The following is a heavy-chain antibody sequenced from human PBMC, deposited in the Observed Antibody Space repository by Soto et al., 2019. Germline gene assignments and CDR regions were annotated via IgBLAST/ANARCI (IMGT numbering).Heavy chain of an antibody. V-gene: IGHV3-23*01. CDR1: GFTFSSYA. D-gene: IGHD3-3*01. CDR3: AKAGTKEPRITIFGVVTLGYYYYGMDV. J-gene: IGHJ6*02. CDR2: ISGSGGST. Sequence: PGGSLRLSCAASGFTFSSYAMSWVRQAPGKGLEWVSAISGSGGSTYYADSVKGRFTISRDNSKNTLYLQMNSLRAEDTAVYYCAKAGTKEPRITIFGVVTLGYYYYGMDVWGQGTTVTVSS.